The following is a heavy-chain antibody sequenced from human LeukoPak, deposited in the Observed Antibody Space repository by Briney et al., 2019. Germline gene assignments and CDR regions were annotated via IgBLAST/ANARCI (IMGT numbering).Heavy chain of an antibody. CDR2: IIPILGIA. V-gene: IGHV1-69*04. Sequence: SVKVSCKASGGTFSSYAISWVRQAPGQGLEWMGRIIPILGIANYAQKFQGRVTITADKSTSTAYMELGSLRSEDTAVYYCARDRDGYNSGMDVWGQGTTVTVSS. CDR1: GGTFSSYA. D-gene: IGHD5-24*01. CDR3: ARDRDGYNSGMDV. J-gene: IGHJ6*02.